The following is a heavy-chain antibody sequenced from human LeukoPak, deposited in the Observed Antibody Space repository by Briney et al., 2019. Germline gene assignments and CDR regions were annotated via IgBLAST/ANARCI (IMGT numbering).Heavy chain of an antibody. Sequence: SETLSLTCAVYGGSFSTHYWSWIRQPAGKGLEWIGRTSTRGTTNYNPSLMGRVTISIDKSKNHFFFNLTSVTAADTAVYYCARAPYFDWLSASDVWGQGTMVTVSS. V-gene: IGHV4-59*10. CDR1: GGSFSTHY. J-gene: IGHJ3*01. CDR2: TSTRGTT. D-gene: IGHD3-9*01. CDR3: ARAPYFDWLSASDV.